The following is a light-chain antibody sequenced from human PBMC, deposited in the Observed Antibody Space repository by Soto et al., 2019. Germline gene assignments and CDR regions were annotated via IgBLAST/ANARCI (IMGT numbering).Light chain of an antibody. CDR3: CSYVSSKTYV. V-gene: IGLV2-14*01. CDR1: RTDVGGYNF. J-gene: IGLJ1*01. Sequence: QSVLTQPASVPGSPGQSITISCTGTRTDVGGYNFVSWYQQHPGKAPKLIIYEVSNRPSGVSNRFSGSKSDNTASLTISGLQAEDEADYYCCSYVSSKTYVFGTGTKV. CDR2: EVS.